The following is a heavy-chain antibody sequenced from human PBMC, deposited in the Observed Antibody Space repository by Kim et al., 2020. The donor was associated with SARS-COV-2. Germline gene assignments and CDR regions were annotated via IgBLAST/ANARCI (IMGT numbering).Heavy chain of an antibody. CDR1: GFTFSSYW. V-gene: IGHV3-7*01. J-gene: IGHJ4*02. Sequence: GGSLRLSCTASGFTFSSYWMSWVRQAPGKGLEWVANIKQDGSEKYYVDSVKGRFTISRDNAKNSLYLQMNSLRAEDMAVYYCAREDSYGDYDDWGQGTLVTVSS. CDR2: IKQDGSEK. CDR3: AREDSYGDYDD. D-gene: IGHD4-17*01.